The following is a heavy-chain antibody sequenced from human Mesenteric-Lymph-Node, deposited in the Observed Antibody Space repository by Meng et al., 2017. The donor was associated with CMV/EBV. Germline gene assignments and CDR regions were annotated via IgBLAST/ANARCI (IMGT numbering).Heavy chain of an antibody. Sequence: SETLSLTCTVTGGSLNGLYWTWIRQPPGKGLEWIGYIFHSGSADYNPSLKSRVTLSVDTSKNQFSLKLSSVTAADTAVYYCARRDYSKSGMDVWGQGTTVTVSS. CDR3: ARRDYSKSGMDV. J-gene: IGHJ6*02. CDR2: IFHSGSA. CDR1: GGSLNGLY. V-gene: IGHV4-59*08. D-gene: IGHD4-11*01.